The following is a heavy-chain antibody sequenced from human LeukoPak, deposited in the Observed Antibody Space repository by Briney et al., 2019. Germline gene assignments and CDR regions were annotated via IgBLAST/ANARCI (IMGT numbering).Heavy chain of an antibody. J-gene: IGHJ3*02. CDR2: IYYSGST. Sequence: SETLSLTCTVSGGSISSSSYYWGWIRQPPGKGLEWIGSIYYSGSTYYNPSLKSRVTISVDTPKNQFSLKLSSVTAADTAVYYCARVSYYGSRTSHGDFDIWGQGTMVTVSS. V-gene: IGHV4-39*07. D-gene: IGHD3-10*01. CDR1: GGSISSSSYY. CDR3: ARVSYYGSRTSHGDFDI.